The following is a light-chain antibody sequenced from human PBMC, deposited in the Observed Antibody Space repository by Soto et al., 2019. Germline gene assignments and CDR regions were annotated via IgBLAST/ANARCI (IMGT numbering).Light chain of an antibody. CDR1: QNVLYSSNNKNY. Sequence: IVMTQSPDSLAVALGERATINCKSSQNVLYSSNNKNYLAWFQQRPGQPPRLLLYWASTRESGVSDRFNGSGSGTDFTLTISSLQAEDAAVYYCQQHFTSSWTFGQGTKVDIK. V-gene: IGKV4-1*01. CDR2: WAS. CDR3: QQHFTSSWT. J-gene: IGKJ1*01.